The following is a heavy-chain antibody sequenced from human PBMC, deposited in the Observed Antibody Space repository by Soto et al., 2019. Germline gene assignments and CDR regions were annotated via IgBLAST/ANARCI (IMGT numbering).Heavy chain of an antibody. J-gene: IGHJ2*01. V-gene: IGHV3-30*18. D-gene: IGHD4-17*01. Sequence: QVQLLESGGSVVQPGRSLRLSCAASGFTFSSYGMHWVRQAPGKGLEWVAVISYDGSNKYYADSVKGRFTISRDNSKNTLYLQMNSLRAEDTAVYYCAKDHYTVTGNYWYFDLWGRGTLVTVSS. CDR3: AKDHYTVTGNYWYFDL. CDR2: ISYDGSNK. CDR1: GFTFSSYG.